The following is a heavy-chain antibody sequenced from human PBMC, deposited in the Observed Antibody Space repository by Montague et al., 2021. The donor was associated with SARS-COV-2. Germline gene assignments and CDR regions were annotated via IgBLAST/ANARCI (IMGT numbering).Heavy chain of an antibody. CDR2: VYYSGNT. CDR1: GGSISGSSYY. CDR3: ASREYNDAWDD. Sequence: SETLSLTCTVSGGSISGSSYYWGWIRQPPGKGLEWIASVYYSGNTYYSPSLKSRLTISVDTSKNQFSLKLNSVTAADTALYYCASREYNDAWDDWGQGTMVTVSS. D-gene: IGHD3-16*01. V-gene: IGHV4-39*01. J-gene: IGHJ4*02.